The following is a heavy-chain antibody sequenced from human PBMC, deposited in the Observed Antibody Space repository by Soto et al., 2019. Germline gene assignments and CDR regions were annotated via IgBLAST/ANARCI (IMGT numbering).Heavy chain of an antibody. J-gene: IGHJ6*03. CDR3: AKAFANYSDMDV. CDR2: INWNSGSI. Sequence: EVQLVESGGGLVQPGRSLRLSCAASGFTFGDYAMHWIRQPPGKGLEWVSGINWNSGSIIYADSVKGRFTIFRDNAKNSLYLQMNSLRAEDTALYYCAKAFANYSDMDVWGKGTPVTVSS. D-gene: IGHD3-10*01. V-gene: IGHV3-9*01. CDR1: GFTFGDYA.